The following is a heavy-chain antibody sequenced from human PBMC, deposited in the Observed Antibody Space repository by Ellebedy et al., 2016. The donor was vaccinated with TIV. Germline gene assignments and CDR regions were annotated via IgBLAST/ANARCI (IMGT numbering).Heavy chain of an antibody. Sequence: SETLSLXXTVSGGSISSSSYYWGWIRQPPGKGLEWIGSIYYSGSTNYNPSLKSRVTISVDTSKNQFSLKLSSVTAADTAVYYCARVSRLEPYERNFWSSSTYYYYYGMDVWGQGTTVTVSS. CDR2: IYYSGST. V-gene: IGHV4-39*07. CDR1: GGSISSSSYY. CDR3: ARVSRLEPYERNFWSSSTYYYYYGMDV. D-gene: IGHD3-3*01. J-gene: IGHJ6*02.